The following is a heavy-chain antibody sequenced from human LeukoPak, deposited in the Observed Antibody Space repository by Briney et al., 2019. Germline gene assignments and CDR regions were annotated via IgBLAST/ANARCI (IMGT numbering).Heavy chain of an antibody. V-gene: IGHV4-4*07. CDR2: IYTSGST. CDR3: AREYSSSQSFDP. Sequence: SETLSLTCTVSGGSISSYYWSWIRQPAGKGLEWIGRIYTSGSTNCNPSLKSRVTMSVDTSKNQFSLKLSSVTAADTAVYYCAREYSSSQSFDPWGQGTLVTVSS. D-gene: IGHD6-6*01. J-gene: IGHJ5*02. CDR1: GGSISSYY.